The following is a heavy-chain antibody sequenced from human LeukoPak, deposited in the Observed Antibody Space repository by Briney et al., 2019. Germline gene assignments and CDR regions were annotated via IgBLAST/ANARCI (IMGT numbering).Heavy chain of an antibody. V-gene: IGHV1-24*01. CDR2: FDPEDGET. Sequence: ASVKVSCKVSGYTLTELSMHWVRQAPGKGLEWMGGFDPEDGETVYAQKFQGRVTMTEDTSTDTAYMELSSLRSEDTAVYYCATNTVTTIRNYYYGMDVWGQGTTVTVSS. D-gene: IGHD4-17*01. CDR1: GYTLTELS. CDR3: ATNTVTTIRNYYYGMDV. J-gene: IGHJ6*02.